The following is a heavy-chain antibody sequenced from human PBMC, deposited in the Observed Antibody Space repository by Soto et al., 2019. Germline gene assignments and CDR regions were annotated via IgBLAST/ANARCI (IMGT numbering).Heavy chain of an antibody. Sequence: ASVKVSCKASGYTFTSYAMHWVRQAPGQRLEWMGWINAGNGNTKYSQKFQGRVTITRDTSASTAYMELSSLRSEDTAVYYCARRDRDSYGSIYWYFDLWGRGTLVTVSS. V-gene: IGHV1-3*01. CDR2: INAGNGNT. D-gene: IGHD5-18*01. CDR1: GYTFTSYA. J-gene: IGHJ2*01. CDR3: ARRDRDSYGSIYWYFDL.